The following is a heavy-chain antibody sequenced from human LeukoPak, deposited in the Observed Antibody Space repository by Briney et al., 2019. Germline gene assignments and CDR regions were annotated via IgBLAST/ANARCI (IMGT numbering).Heavy chain of an antibody. D-gene: IGHD1-14*01. J-gene: IGHJ6*02. CDR2: INPSGGST. Sequence: GASVKVSCQSSGYTFTTSGISWLRQAPGQGLEWMAIINPSGGSTNYAQKFQGRVTMTRDTPTNTVYMEMSSLRIEDTAVYYCASVYLHGMDVWGQGTTVTVSS. V-gene: IGHV1-46*01. CDR1: GYTFTTSG. CDR3: ASVYLHGMDV.